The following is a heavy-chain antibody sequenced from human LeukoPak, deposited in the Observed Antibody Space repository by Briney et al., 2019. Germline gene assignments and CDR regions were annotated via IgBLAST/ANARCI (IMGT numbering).Heavy chain of an antibody. Sequence: SETLSLTCTVSGGSISSYYRSWIRQPAGKGLEWIGRIYTSGSTNYNPSLKSRVTMSVVTSKNQFSLKLSSVTAADTAVYYCARDAYSSLDAFDIWGQGTMVTVSS. CDR3: ARDAYSSLDAFDI. V-gene: IGHV4-4*07. CDR2: IYTSGST. CDR1: GGSISSYY. D-gene: IGHD6-13*01. J-gene: IGHJ3*02.